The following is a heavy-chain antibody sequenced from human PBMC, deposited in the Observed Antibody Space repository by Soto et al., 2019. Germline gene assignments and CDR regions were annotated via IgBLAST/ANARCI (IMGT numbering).Heavy chain of an antibody. CDR1: GYTFTSYA. J-gene: IGHJ4*02. CDR2: INAGNGNT. Sequence: QVQLVQSGAEVKKPGASVKVSCKASGYTFTSYAMHWARQAPGQRLEWMGWINAGNGNTKYSQKFQGRVTITRDTSGSTAYMELSSLRSEDTAVYYCARDVPLYSGSYAYWGQGALVTVSS. V-gene: IGHV1-3*01. CDR3: ARDVPLYSGSYAY. D-gene: IGHD1-26*01.